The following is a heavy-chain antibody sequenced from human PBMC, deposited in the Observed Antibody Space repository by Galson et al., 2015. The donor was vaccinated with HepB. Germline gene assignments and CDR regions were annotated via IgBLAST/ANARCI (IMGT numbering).Heavy chain of an antibody. CDR3: ARDPLHYPLTYYYYGMDV. D-gene: IGHD1-26*01. CDR1: GGTFSSYA. Sequence: SVKVSCKASGGTFSSYAISWVRQAPGQGLEWMGGIIPIFGTANYAQKFQGRVTITADESTSTAYMELSSLRSEDTAVYYCARDPLHYPLTYYYYGMDVWGQGTTVTVSS. CDR2: IIPIFGTA. J-gene: IGHJ6*02. V-gene: IGHV1-69*13.